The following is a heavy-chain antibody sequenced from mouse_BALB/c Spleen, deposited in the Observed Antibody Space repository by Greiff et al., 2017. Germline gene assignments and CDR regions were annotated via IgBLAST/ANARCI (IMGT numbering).Heavy chain of an antibody. D-gene: IGHD1-1*01. CDR2: IWGDGST. CDR1: GFSLTGYG. J-gene: IGHJ4*01. V-gene: IGHV2-6-7*01. CDR3: ARGRRYGSSYYAMDY. Sequence: QVQLKESGPGLVAPSQSLSITCTVSGFSLTGYGVNWVRQPPGKGLEWLGMIWGDGSTDYNSALKSRLSISKDNSKSQVFLKMNSLQTDDTARYYCARGRRYGSSYYAMDYWGQGTSVTVSS.